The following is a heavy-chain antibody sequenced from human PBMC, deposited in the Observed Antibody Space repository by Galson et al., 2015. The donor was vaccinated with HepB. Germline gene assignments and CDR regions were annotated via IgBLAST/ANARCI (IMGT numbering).Heavy chain of an antibody. CDR1: GFTFRNYG. D-gene: IGHD2-15*01. J-gene: IGHJ4*02. Sequence: SIRLPCAASGFTFRNYGMHWVRQAPGKGLEWVAIIWYDGSNTYYTESVKGRFTISRDTSKNTLYLQMNSLRAEDTAVYYCASLYCSGCCCSLDHWGQGTLVTVSS. V-gene: IGHV3-33*01. CDR2: IWYDGSNT. CDR3: ASLYCSGCCCSLDH.